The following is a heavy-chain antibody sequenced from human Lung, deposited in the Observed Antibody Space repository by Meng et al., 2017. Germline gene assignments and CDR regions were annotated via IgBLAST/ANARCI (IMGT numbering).Heavy chain of an antibody. Sequence: VQVHESGPGLVKPSQTRSLTCTVSGGSISSSNYYWSWIRQPPGKGLEWSGHIYNSGSTYYNPSLKSRITITVDTSKNQFSLKLSSVTAADTAVYYCARGQKGYFDLWGRGTLVTVSS. V-gene: IGHV4-30-4*01. CDR1: GGSISSSNYY. CDR3: ARGQKGYFDL. J-gene: IGHJ2*01. CDR2: IYNSGST.